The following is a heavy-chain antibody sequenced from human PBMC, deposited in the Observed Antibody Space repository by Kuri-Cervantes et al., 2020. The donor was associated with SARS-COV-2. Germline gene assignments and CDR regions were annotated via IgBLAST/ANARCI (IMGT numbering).Heavy chain of an antibody. Sequence: GESLKISCAASGFTFSDYYMSWIRQAPGKGLEWVSYISSSGSTICYADSAKGRFTISRDNSKNTLYLQMNSLRAEDTAVYYCASSSPATVTYPFDYWGQGTLVTVSS. CDR3: ASSSPATVTYPFDY. V-gene: IGHV3-11*04. J-gene: IGHJ4*02. CDR1: GFTFSDYY. D-gene: IGHD4-17*01. CDR2: ISSSGSTI.